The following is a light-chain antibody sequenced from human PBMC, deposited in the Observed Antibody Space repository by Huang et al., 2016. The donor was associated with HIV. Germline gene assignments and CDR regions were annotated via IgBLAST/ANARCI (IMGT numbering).Light chain of an antibody. CDR3: QQRSKD. Sequence: EVVLTQSPATLSLSPGDRATLSCRASEGVGNSLAWYQQRPGQAPRLLIYDASNRATGIPARFSGSGSGTDFTLTISSLEPEDIAVYYCQQRSKDFGGGTKVVIK. CDR1: EGVGNS. V-gene: IGKV3-11*01. J-gene: IGKJ4*01. CDR2: DAS.